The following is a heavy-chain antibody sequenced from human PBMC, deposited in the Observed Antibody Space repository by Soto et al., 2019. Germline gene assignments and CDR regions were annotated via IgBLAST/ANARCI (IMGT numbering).Heavy chain of an antibody. V-gene: IGHV4-34*01. J-gene: IGHJ6*03. CDR1: GGSFSGYY. D-gene: IGHD3-3*01. CDR3: AKIHRNDLWCCYYSHYYYMDV. Sequence: SETLSLTCAVYGGSFSGYYWSWIRQPPGKGLEWIGEINHSGSTNYNPSLKSRVTISVDTSKNQFSLKLSSVTAADTAVYYCAKIHRNDLWCCYYSHYYYMDVWGKGTTVTVSS. CDR2: INHSGST.